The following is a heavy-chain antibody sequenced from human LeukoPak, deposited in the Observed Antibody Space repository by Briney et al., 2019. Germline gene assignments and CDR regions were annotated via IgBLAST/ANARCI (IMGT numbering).Heavy chain of an antibody. D-gene: IGHD7-27*01. CDR2: ITSGGDTM. V-gene: IGHV3-48*03. J-gene: IGHJ3*01. Sequence: GGSLRLSCAASGFIFSSYEINWVRQAPGKGLEWVSYITSGGDTMFYADSVRGRFTTSRDNDKKSLYLQMNSLRVEDTAVYYCARELGGVRGDACDVWGQGTMGTVSS. CDR1: GFIFSSYE. CDR3: ARELGGVRGDACDV.